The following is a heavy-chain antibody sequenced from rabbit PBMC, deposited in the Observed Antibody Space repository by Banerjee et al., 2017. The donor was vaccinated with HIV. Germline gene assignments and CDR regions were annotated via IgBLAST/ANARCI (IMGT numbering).Heavy chain of an antibody. CDR1: GFSFSSNYY. CDR3: ARGYASNSYDSGL. Sequence: QSLEEPGGDLVKPGASLTVTCTASGFSFSSNYYMCWVRQAPGKGLEWIACIYGGSSAYTYYASWAKGRFTISKTSSTTVTLQMTSLTAADTATYFCARGYASNSYDSGLWGQGTLVTVS. D-gene: IGHD8-1*01. V-gene: IGHV1S40*01. J-gene: IGHJ4*01. CDR2: IYGGSSAYT.